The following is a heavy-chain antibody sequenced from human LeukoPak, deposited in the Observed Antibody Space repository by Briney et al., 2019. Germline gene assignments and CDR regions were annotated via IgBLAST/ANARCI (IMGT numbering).Heavy chain of an antibody. J-gene: IGHJ4*02. V-gene: IGHV1-18*01. D-gene: IGHD3-22*01. Sequence: GSSVKVSCKASGGTFSSYAISWVRQAPGQGLEWMGWISAYNGNTNYAQKPQGRVTMTTDTSTSTAYMELRSLRSDDTAVYYCARYDLTGDYYDSSGYLYWGQGTLVTVSS. CDR1: GGTFSSYA. CDR3: ARYDLTGDYYDSSGYLY. CDR2: ISAYNGNT.